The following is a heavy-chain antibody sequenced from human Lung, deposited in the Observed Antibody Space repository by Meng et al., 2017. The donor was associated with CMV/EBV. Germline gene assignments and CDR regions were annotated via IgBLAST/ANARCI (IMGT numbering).Heavy chain of an antibody. CDR3: ARDPTGSSGWDEGSDY. Sequence: SVKVSXKASGYTFTTYGISWVRQAPGQGLEWMGWISTYNDNTNYAENLRGRVTMTTDTSTSTAHMELRSLTSDDTAVYYCARDPTGSSGWDEGSDYWGQGXLVTVSS. V-gene: IGHV1-18*01. D-gene: IGHD6-19*01. J-gene: IGHJ4*02. CDR1: GYTFTTYG. CDR2: ISTYNDNT.